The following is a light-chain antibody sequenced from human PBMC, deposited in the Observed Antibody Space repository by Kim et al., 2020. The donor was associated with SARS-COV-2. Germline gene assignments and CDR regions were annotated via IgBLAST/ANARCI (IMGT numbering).Light chain of an antibody. V-gene: IGLV3-21*04. Sequence: SYELTQPPSVSVAPGKTARITCGGNNIGSKSVHWYQQKPGQAPVLVIYYDSDRPSGIPERFSGSNSGNPATLTISRVEAGDEADYYCQVWDSSVVFGGGTKLTVL. CDR1: NIGSKS. J-gene: IGLJ2*01. CDR2: YDS. CDR3: QVWDSSVV.